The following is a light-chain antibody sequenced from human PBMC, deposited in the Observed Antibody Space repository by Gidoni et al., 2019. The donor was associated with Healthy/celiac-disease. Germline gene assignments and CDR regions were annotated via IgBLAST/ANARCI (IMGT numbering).Light chain of an antibody. J-gene: IGKJ5*01. CDR2: WAS. CDR3: QQYYSTPIT. Sequence: DIVMPQSPYSLAVSLGERATINCKSSQSVLYISNNKNYLAWYQQKPGQPPKLLIYWASTREAGVPDRFSGSGSGTDFTLTISSLQAEDVAVYYCQQYYSTPITFGQGTRLEIK. CDR1: QSVLYISNNKNY. V-gene: IGKV4-1*01.